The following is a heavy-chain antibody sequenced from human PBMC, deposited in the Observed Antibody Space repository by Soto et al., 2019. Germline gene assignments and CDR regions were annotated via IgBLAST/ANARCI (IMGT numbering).Heavy chain of an antibody. Sequence: SETLSLTCTVSGGSISSYYWSWIRQPPGKGLEWIGYIYYSGSTNYNPSLKSRVTISVDTSKNQFSLKLSSVTAADTAVYYCARGDVTAIQNYFDYWGQGTLVTVSS. D-gene: IGHD2-21*02. CDR1: GGSISSYY. V-gene: IGHV4-59*01. J-gene: IGHJ4*02. CDR3: ARGDVTAIQNYFDY. CDR2: IYYSGST.